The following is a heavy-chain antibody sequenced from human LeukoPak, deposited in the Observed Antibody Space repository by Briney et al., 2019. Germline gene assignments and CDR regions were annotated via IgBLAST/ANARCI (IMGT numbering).Heavy chain of an antibody. CDR3: ARTMNYDILTDHLDY. CDR1: GYTFTSYG. CDR2: ISAYNGNT. Sequence: GASVKVSCKASGYTFTSYGISWVRQAPGQGLEWMGWISAYNGNTNYAQKLQGRVTTTTDTSTSTAYMELRSLRSDDTAVYYCARTMNYDILTDHLDYWGQGTLVTVSS. D-gene: IGHD3-9*01. V-gene: IGHV1-18*01. J-gene: IGHJ4*02.